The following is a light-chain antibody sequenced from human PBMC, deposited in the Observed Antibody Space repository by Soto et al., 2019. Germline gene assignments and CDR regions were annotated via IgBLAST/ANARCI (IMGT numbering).Light chain of an antibody. CDR1: QSVSSN. V-gene: IGKV3-15*01. J-gene: IGKJ3*01. CDR3: QQYNNWPFT. CDR2: DAS. Sequence: EIVMTQSPATLSVSPGERANLSCRASQSVSSNLAWYQQKPGQPPRLLIYDASTRATGIPARFSGSGSGTELTLTISSLQSEDFAVYYCQQYNNWPFTFGPGTKVDIK.